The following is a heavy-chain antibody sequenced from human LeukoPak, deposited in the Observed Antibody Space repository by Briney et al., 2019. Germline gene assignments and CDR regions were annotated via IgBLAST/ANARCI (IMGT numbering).Heavy chain of an antibody. CDR3: ASMPAAPGTWYYYYYYMDV. D-gene: IGHD6-13*01. V-gene: IGHV3-21*01. Sequence: GGSLRLSCAASGFTFSSYSMNWVCQAPGKGLEWVSSISSSSSYIYYADSVKGRFTISRDNAKNSLYLQMNSLRAEDTAVYYCASMPAAPGTWYYYYYYMDVWGKGTTVTVSS. CDR2: ISSSSSYI. J-gene: IGHJ6*03. CDR1: GFTFSSYS.